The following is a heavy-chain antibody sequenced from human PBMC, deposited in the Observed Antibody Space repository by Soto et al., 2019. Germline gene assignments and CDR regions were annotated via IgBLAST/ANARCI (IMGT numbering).Heavy chain of an antibody. CDR1: GYTFSEFD. D-gene: IGHD5-12*01. J-gene: IGHJ4*02. Sequence: APVKGSRKASGYTFSEFDINLVRQATGQGLEWMGWMSPKSGITDYAQKFQGRVTMTRDTSISTAYMELSNLRSEDTAVYYCARGVDAGYDYWGQGTQVTVSS. CDR3: ARGVDAGYDY. CDR2: MSPKSGIT. V-gene: IGHV1-8*01.